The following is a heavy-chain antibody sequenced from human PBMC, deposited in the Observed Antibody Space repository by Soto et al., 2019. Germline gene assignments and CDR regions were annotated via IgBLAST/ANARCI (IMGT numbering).Heavy chain of an antibody. CDR1: GYTFTSYD. V-gene: IGHV1-8*01. D-gene: IGHD3-10*01. CDR3: ARGSSYVTMVRGFFDY. J-gene: IGHJ4*02. Sequence: QVQLVQSGAEVKKPGASVKVSCKASGYTFTSYDINWVRQATGQGLEWMGWMNPNSGNTGYAQKFQGRVTMTRNTSLSTAYMELSSLRSEDTAVYYCARGSSYVTMVRGFFDYWGQGTLVTVSS. CDR2: MNPNSGNT.